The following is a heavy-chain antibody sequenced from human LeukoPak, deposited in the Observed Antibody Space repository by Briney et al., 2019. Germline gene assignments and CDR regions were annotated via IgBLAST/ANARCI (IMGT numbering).Heavy chain of an antibody. V-gene: IGHV1-2*02. CDR2: INPNSGDT. D-gene: IGHD3-22*01. CDR3: ARRNYYDSSGYYDLDN. Sequence: GASVKVSCKASGYTFTGYYMHWVRQAPGQWLECMGWINPNSGDTNYAQKFQGRVTMTSDTSISTAYMELSRLRSDDTAVYYCARRNYYDSSGYYDLDNWGQGTLVTVSS. CDR1: GYTFTGYY. J-gene: IGHJ4*02.